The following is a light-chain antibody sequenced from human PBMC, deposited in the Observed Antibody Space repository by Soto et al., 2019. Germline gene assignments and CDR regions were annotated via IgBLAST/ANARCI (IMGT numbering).Light chain of an antibody. CDR1: SSDVGGYNY. V-gene: IGLV2-8*01. CDR2: DVN. Sequence: QSALTQPPSASGSPGQSVTISCTGTSSDVGGYNYVSWYRQHPGKAPQLIIYDVNKRPSGVPDRFSGSKSGNTASLTVSGLQGEDEADYFCNSSGATNNYVVFGGGPKLTVL. CDR3: NSSGATNNYVV. J-gene: IGLJ2*01.